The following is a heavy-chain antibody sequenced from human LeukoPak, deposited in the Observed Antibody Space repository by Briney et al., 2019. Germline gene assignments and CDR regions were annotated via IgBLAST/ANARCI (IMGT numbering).Heavy chain of an antibody. CDR1: GFTFSNYW. CDR2: IKQDGSEK. Sequence: PGGSLRLSCAASGFTFSNYWMTWVRQAPGKGLEWVANIKQDGSEKYYVDSVKGRFTISRDNAKNSLYLQMNSLRAEDTAVYYCARASHVVVPAAIVNFDYWGQGTLVTVSS. D-gene: IGHD2-2*01. J-gene: IGHJ4*02. V-gene: IGHV3-7*01. CDR3: ARASHVVVPAAIVNFDY.